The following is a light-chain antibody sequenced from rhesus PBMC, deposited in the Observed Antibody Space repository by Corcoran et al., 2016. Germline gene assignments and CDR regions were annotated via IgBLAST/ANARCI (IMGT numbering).Light chain of an antibody. Sequence: PGERATLSCRASQSVGSYLAWYQQKPGQAPRLLIYGASSRATGSPDRFSGSGSGTDFTLTISSLEPEDVGVYYCQQSSNLWTFGQGTKVEIK. V-gene: IGKV3-24*04. CDR1: QSVGSY. J-gene: IGKJ1*01. CDR3: QQSSNLWT. CDR2: GAS.